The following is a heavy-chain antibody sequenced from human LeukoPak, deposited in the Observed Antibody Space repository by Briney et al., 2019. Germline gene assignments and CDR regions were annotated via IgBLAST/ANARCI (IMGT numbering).Heavy chain of an antibody. J-gene: IGHJ4*02. CDR1: GFSFSSYW. CDR3: ARAVSGRFDY. Sequence: PGGSLRLSCVASGFSFSSYWMTWVRQAPGKGLEWIGYIYYSGSTNYNPSLKSRVTISVDTSKNQFSLKLSSVTAADTAIYYCARAVSGRFDYWGQGTLVTVSS. V-gene: IGHV4-59*08. CDR2: IYYSGST. D-gene: IGHD6-19*01.